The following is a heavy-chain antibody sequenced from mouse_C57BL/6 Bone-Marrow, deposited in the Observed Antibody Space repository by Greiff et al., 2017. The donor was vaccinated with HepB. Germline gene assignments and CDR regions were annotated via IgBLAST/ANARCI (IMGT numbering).Heavy chain of an antibody. D-gene: IGHD2-4*01. CDR2: ISGGGGNT. J-gene: IGHJ2*01. CDR1: GFTFSSYT. V-gene: IGHV5-9*01. CDR3: ARLGYDYDNYFDY. Sequence: EVQGVESGGGLVKPGGSLKLSCAASGFTFSSYTMSWVRQTPEKRLEWVATISGGGGNTYYPESVKGRFTISRDNAKNTLYLQMSSLRSEDTALYYCARLGYDYDNYFDYWGQGTTLTVSS.